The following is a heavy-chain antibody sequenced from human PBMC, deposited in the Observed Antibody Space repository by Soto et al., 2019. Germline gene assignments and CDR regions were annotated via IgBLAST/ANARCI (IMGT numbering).Heavy chain of an antibody. D-gene: IGHD5-18*01. CDR2: INHSGST. CDR1: GGSFSGYY. J-gene: IGHJ4*02. V-gene: IGHV4-34*01. CDR3: AREIEYSYGL. Sequence: SETLSLTCAVYGGSFSGYYWSLIRQPPGKGLEWIGEINHSGSTNYNPSLKSRVTISVDTSKNQFSLKLSSVTAADTAVYYCAREIEYSYGLWGQGTLVTVSS.